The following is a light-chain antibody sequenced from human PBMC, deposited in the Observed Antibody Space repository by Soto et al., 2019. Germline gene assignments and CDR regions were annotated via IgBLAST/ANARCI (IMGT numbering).Light chain of an antibody. CDR2: EVS. CDR1: SSDIGDYNY. V-gene: IGLV2-14*01. Sequence: QSALTQPASASGSPGQSITISCTGTSSDIGDYNYVSWYQQHPGKAPKLMIYEVSNRPSGISNRFSASKSGNTASLTISGLQADDEADYYCSSYTSTSSYVFGTGTKVTVL. CDR3: SSYTSTSSYV. J-gene: IGLJ1*01.